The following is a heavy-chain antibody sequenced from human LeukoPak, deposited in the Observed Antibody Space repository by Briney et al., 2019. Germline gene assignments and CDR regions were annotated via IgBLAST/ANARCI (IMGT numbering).Heavy chain of an antibody. J-gene: IGHJ4*02. CDR3: AREHSSSSFDY. CDR1: GFTFSSYG. D-gene: IGHD6-6*01. V-gene: IGHV3-33*01. CDR2: IWYDGSNK. Sequence: PGRSLRLSCAASGFTFSSYGMHWVRQAPGKGLEGVAVIWYDGSNKYYADSVKGRFTISRDNSKNTLYLQMNSLRAEDTAVYYCAREHSSSSFDYWGQGTLVTVSS.